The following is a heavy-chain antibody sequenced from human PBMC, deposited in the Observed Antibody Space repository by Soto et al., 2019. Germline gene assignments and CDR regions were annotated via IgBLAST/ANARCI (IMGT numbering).Heavy chain of an antibody. D-gene: IGHD3-10*01. J-gene: IGHJ4*02. V-gene: IGHV3-23*01. Sequence: GGSLRLSCAASGFTFSSYAMSWVRQAPGKGLEWVSAISGSGGSTYYADSVKGRFTISRDNSKNKLYLQMNSLRAEDTAVYYCAKDFSGVRGVIFDYWGQGTLVTVSS. CDR3: AKDFSGVRGVIFDY. CDR1: GFTFSSYA. CDR2: ISGSGGST.